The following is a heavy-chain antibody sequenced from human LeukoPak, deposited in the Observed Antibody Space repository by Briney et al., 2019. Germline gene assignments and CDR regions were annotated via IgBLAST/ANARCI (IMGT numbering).Heavy chain of an antibody. Sequence: ASVKVSCTASGYTFTSYAMHWVRQAPGQRLEWMGWINAGNGNTKYSQKFQGRVTITRDTSGSTAYMELSSLRSEDTAVYYCARGRLSSGWELDYWGQGTLVTVSS. CDR3: ARGRLSSGWELDY. V-gene: IGHV1-3*01. CDR2: INAGNGNT. D-gene: IGHD6-19*01. CDR1: GYTFTSYA. J-gene: IGHJ4*02.